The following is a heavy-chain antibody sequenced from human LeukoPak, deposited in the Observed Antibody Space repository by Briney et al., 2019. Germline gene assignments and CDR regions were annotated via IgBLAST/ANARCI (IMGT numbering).Heavy chain of an antibody. D-gene: IGHD1-26*01. CDR3: ARALGSPLDY. CDR2: INSDGSST. J-gene: IGHJ4*02. CDR1: GFTFSSNW. Sequence: PGGSLRLSCAASGFTFSSNWLHWVRQAPGKGLVWVSRINSDGSSTNCADSVKGRFTISRDNAKNTLYLQMNSLRAEDTAVYYCARALGSPLDYWGQGTLVTVSS. V-gene: IGHV3-74*01.